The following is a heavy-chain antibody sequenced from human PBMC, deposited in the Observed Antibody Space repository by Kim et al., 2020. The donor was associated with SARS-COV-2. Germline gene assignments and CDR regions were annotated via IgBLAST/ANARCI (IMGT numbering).Heavy chain of an antibody. CDR3: AKWVVATIQGDFDY. J-gene: IGHJ4*02. Sequence: ADSVKGRFTISRDNSKNTLYLQMNSLRAEDTAVYYCAKWVVATIQGDFDYWGQGTLVTVSS. D-gene: IGHD5-12*01. V-gene: IGHV3-30*02.